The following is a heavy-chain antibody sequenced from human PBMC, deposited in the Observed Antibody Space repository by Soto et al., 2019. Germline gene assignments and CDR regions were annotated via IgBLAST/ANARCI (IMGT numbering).Heavy chain of an antibody. CDR3: ARDRPLLTWWKGGDCCPTYFDY. D-gene: IGHD2-21*02. Sequence: SSETLSLTCTVSGGSISSGGYYWSWIRQHPGKGLEWIGYIYYSGSTYYNPSLKSRVTISVDTSKNQFSLKLSSVTAADTAVYYCARDRPLLTWWKGGDCCPTYFDYWGQGTLVTVSS. V-gene: IGHV4-31*03. CDR2: IYYSGST. J-gene: IGHJ4*02. CDR1: GGSISSGGYY.